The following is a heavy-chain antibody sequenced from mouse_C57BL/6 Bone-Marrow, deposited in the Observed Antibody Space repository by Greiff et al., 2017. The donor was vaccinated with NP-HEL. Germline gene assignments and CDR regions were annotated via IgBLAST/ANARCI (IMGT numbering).Heavy chain of an antibody. V-gene: IGHV1-82*01. D-gene: IGHD1-1*01. J-gene: IGHJ2*01. Sequence: VKLQESGPELVKPGASVKISCKASGYAFSSSWMNWVKQRPGQGLEWIGRIYPGDGDPNYNGKFKGKATLTADKSSSTAYMQLSSLTSEDSAVYFCARGGITTVVATGYYFDYWGQGTTLTVSS. CDR2: IYPGDGDP. CDR3: ARGGITTVVATGYYFDY. CDR1: GYAFSSSW.